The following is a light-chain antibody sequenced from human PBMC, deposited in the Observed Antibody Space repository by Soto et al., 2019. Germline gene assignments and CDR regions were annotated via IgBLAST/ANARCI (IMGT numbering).Light chain of an antibody. CDR2: EVS. Sequence: QSALTQPPSASRSPGQSVTISCTGTSSDVGGYNYVSWYQQHPGKAPKLMIYEVSKRPSGVPDRFSGSKSGNTVSLTVSGLQAEDEADYYCSSYAGSNNLYVFGTGTKVTVL. V-gene: IGLV2-8*02. CDR3: SSYAGSNNLYV. CDR1: SSDVGGYNY. J-gene: IGLJ1*01.